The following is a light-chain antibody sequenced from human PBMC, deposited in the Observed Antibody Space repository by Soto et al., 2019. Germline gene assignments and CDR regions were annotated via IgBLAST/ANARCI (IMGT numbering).Light chain of an antibody. V-gene: IGKV3-20*01. CDR3: QQYDSSLWT. Sequence: EIVLTQSPGTQSLSPGERATLSCRASQTVYINYLAWYQQKPGQAPRLLIYGASTRATGIPDRFSSSGSGTDFSLTISRVEPEDFAVYYCQQYDSSLWTFGQGTKVEI. CDR2: GAS. J-gene: IGKJ1*01. CDR1: QTVYINY.